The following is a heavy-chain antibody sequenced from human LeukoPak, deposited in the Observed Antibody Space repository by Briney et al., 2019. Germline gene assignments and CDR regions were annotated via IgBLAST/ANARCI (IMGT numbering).Heavy chain of an antibody. V-gene: IGHV3-23*01. CDR3: AKRLWESKGLDPFDL. Sequence: PGGSLRLSCAASGFTFSTYAMSWVRQAPGKGLEWVSGISGSADITYYTDSVKGRFSISRDNSKNTLYLQMNSLRADDTALYYCAKRLWESKGLDPFDLWGPGTMVTVSS. CDR1: GFTFSTYA. J-gene: IGHJ3*01. CDR2: ISGSADIT. D-gene: IGHD1-26*01.